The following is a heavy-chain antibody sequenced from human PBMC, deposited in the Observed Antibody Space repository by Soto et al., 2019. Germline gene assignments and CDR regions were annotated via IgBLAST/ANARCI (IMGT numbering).Heavy chain of an antibody. CDR3: ARVERGTATTVVDAFDI. CDR2: MSHSGGT. D-gene: IGHD1-1*01. CDR1: GGFVTSGSYY. V-gene: IGHV4-34*01. J-gene: IGHJ3*02. Sequence: QVQLQQWGAGLLKPSETLSLTCAVYGGFVTSGSYYWSWIRQPPGKGLEWIGEMSHSGGTHFNPSLEGRVTISVDTSKNQFTLEMSSVTAADTALYYCARVERGTATTVVDAFDIWGPGTMVTVSS.